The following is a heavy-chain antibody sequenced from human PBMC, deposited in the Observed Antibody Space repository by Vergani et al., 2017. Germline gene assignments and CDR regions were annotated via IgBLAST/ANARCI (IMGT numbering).Heavy chain of an antibody. J-gene: IGHJ4*02. V-gene: IGHV3-21*01. D-gene: IGHD2-15*01. Sequence: EVQLVESGGGLVKPGGSLRLSCAASGFTFSSYSMNWVRQAPGKGLEWVSSISSSSSYIYYTDSVKGRFTISRDNAKNSLYLQMNSLRAEDTAVYYCARDLGCSGGSCYSDYWGQGTLVTVSS. CDR2: ISSSSSYI. CDR1: GFTFSSYS. CDR3: ARDLGCSGGSCYSDY.